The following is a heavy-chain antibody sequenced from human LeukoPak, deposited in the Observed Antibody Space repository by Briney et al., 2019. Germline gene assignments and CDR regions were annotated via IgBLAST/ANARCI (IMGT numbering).Heavy chain of an antibody. CDR3: ARLRDYYYYMDV. J-gene: IGHJ6*03. Sequence: SSETLSLTCAVYGGSFSGYYWSWIRQPAGKGLEWIGRIYTSGSTNYNPSLKSRVTISVDTSKNQFSLKLSSVTAADTAVYYCARLRDYYYYMDVWGKGTTVTISS. V-gene: IGHV4-59*10. CDR2: IYTSGST. CDR1: GGSFSGYY.